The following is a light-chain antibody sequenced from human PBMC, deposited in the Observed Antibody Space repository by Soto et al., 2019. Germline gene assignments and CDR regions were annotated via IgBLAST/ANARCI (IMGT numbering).Light chain of an antibody. Sequence: QSALTQPASVSGSPGQSITIPCTGTSGDVGSYNLASWYQQHPGKAPKLLIYEVTERPSGVSNRFSGSKSGNTASLTISGLQPDDEADYYCCSYAGNSEVFGTGTKLTVL. CDR2: EVT. V-gene: IGLV2-23*02. CDR3: CSYAGNSEV. J-gene: IGLJ1*01. CDR1: SGDVGSYNL.